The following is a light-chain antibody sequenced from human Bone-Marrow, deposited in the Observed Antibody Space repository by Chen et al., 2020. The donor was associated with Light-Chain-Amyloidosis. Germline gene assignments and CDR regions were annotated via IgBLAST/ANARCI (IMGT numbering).Light chain of an antibody. CDR2: RDT. V-gene: IGLV3-25*03. Sequence: SYELTHPPSVSVSPGQTASITCSGDDLPTKYAYWYQQKPGQAPVLVIHRDTDRPSGISERFSGSSSGRTATLTSSGVQAEDEADYHCQSADSSGTYEVIFGGGTKLTVL. CDR1: DLPTKY. CDR3: QSADSSGTYEVI. J-gene: IGLJ2*01.